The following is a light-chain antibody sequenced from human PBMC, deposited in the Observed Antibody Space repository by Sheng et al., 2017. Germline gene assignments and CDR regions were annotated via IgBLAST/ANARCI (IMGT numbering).Light chain of an antibody. CDR2: GAS. Sequence: DIQMTQSPSSLSVSVGDRVTITCQASQDINNYLNWYQQKPGKAPRLLISGASNLETGVPSRFSGSGSGTDFTFSITSLQPEDVATYYCQHYNRLPFTFGPGTKVEIK. CDR3: QHYNRLPFT. CDR1: QDINNY. J-gene: IGKJ3*01. V-gene: IGKV1-33*01.